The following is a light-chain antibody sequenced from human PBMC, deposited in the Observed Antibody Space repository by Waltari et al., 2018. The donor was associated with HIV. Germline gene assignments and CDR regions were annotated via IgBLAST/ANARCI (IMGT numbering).Light chain of an antibody. CDR2: SNH. Sequence: QSVLTQPPSASGTPGQRVTLSCSGSSPNIGGNTVHWYQHPPGTAPKLLIYSNHQRPSGVPDRFSGSKSGTSASLAISGLQSEDEADYYCASRDDSLNGPVFGRGTKLTVL. V-gene: IGLV1-44*01. J-gene: IGLJ2*01. CDR1: SPNIGGNT. CDR3: ASRDDSLNGPV.